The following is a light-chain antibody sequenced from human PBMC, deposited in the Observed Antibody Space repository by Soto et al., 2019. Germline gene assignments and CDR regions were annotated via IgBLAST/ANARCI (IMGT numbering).Light chain of an antibody. CDR3: HQRQSWPRT. CDR2: YTS. V-gene: IGKV3-11*01. J-gene: IGKJ1*01. Sequence: EIVLTQSPATLSSSLGETATLSCRASQYVGTRLAWDQHKPGQAPSLLIYYTSNRPTGIPARFSGSGSGTDFTRTINSLAPEDFAIYYCHQRQSWPRTFGQGTKVEIK. CDR1: QYVGTR.